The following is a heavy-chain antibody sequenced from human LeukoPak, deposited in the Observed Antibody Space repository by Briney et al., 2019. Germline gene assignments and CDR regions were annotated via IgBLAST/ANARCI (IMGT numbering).Heavy chain of an antibody. J-gene: IGHJ6*03. CDR3: ARGPHGDYGGSHYYYYMDV. CDR2: ISSSSSTI. D-gene: IGHD4-17*01. Sequence: PGGSLRLSCAASGFTFSSYSMNWVRQAPGKGLGWVSYISSSSSTIYYADSVKGRFTISRDNAKNSLYLQMKSLRDEDTAVYYCARGPHGDYGGSHYYYYMDVWGKGTTVTVSS. V-gene: IGHV3-48*02. CDR1: GFTFSSYS.